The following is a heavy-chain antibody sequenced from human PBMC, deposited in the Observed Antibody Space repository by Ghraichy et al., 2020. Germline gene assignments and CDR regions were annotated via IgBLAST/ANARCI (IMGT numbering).Heavy chain of an antibody. D-gene: IGHD5-12*01. CDR1: GGSISSGGYS. CDR3: ASSVLGGYDSRVTAQGFDY. V-gene: IGHV4-30-2*01. J-gene: IGHJ4*02. Sequence: SQTLSLTCAVSGGSISSGGYSWSWIRQPPGKGLEWIGYIYHSGSTYYNPSLKSRVTISVDRSKNQFSLKLSSVTAADTAVYYCASSVLGGYDSRVTAQGFDYWGQGTLVTVSS. CDR2: IYHSGST.